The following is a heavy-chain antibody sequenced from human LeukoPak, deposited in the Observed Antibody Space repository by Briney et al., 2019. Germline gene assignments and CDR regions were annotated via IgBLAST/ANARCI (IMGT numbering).Heavy chain of an antibody. CDR3: ARWYYDKHAFDI. J-gene: IGHJ3*02. Sequence: GGSLRLSCAASGFTFSDYYMSWIRQAPGKGLEWISYISTSASTIYYADSVRGRFTISRDNAKSSLYLQMNSLRVEDTAVYYCARWYYDKHAFDIWGQGTMVTVSS. CDR2: ISTSASTI. CDR1: GFTFSDYY. V-gene: IGHV3-11*04. D-gene: IGHD3-22*01.